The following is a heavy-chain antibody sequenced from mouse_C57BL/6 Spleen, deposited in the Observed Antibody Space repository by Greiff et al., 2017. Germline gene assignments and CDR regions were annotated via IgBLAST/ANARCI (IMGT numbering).Heavy chain of an antibody. CDR1: GYTFTSYW. V-gene: IGHV1-52*01. D-gene: IGHD2-4*01. J-gene: IGHJ4*01. CDR2: IDPSDSET. Sequence: QVQLQQPGAELVRPGSSVKLSCKASGYTFTSYWMHWVKQRPIQGLEWIGNIDPSDSETHYNQKFKDKATLTVDKSSSTAYMQLSSLTSEDSAVYYCARSTMMDYAMDDWGQGNSGTGSS. CDR3: ARSTMMDYAMDD.